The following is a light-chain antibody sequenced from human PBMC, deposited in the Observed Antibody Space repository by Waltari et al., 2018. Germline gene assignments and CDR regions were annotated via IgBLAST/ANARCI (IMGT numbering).Light chain of an antibody. CDR3: CSYAGSYVV. V-gene: IGLV2-23*01. Sequence: QSALTQPASVSGSPGQSITISCTGTSSDVWSYNLVSWYQQHPGKVPKIMVYEGSKRPSGVSTRFSGSKSGNTASLTISGLQAEDEADYYCCSYAGSYVVFGGGTKLTVL. CDR2: EGS. J-gene: IGLJ2*01. CDR1: SSDVWSYNL.